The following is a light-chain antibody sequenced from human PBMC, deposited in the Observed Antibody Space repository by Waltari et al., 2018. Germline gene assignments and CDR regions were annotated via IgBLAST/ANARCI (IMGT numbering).Light chain of an antibody. CDR2: SNN. CDR3: GAWDDSLSGYV. V-gene: IGLV1-44*01. Sequence: QSVLTQPPSASGTPGQRVTISCSGRSSNIGSNVVTWFQQLPGTAPKLLIYSNNQRPSGVPDRFSASKSGTSASLAISGLQSEDEADYYCGAWDDSLSGYVFGTGTTVTVL. J-gene: IGLJ1*01. CDR1: SSNIGSNV.